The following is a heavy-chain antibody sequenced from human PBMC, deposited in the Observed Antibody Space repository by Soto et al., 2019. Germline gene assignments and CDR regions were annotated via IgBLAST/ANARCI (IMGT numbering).Heavy chain of an antibody. D-gene: IGHD3-22*01. CDR1: GFTVSSNY. Sequence: GGSLRLSCAASGFTVSSNYMSWVRQAPGKGLEWVSVIYSGGSTYYADSVKGRFTISRDNSKNTLYLQMNSLRAEDTAVYYCARDFPDSSGYWALGYWGQGTLVTVSS. CDR2: IYSGGST. J-gene: IGHJ4*02. CDR3: ARDFPDSSGYWALGY. V-gene: IGHV3-53*01.